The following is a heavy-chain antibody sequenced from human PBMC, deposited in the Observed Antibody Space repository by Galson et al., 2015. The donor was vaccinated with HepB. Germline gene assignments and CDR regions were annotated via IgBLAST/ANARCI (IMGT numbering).Heavy chain of an antibody. CDR1: GFSFKSFT. V-gene: IGHV3-48*01. J-gene: IGHJ6*03. CDR3: ARGWATVPYGGYMDV. D-gene: IGHD4-23*01. CDR2: ISTTRTNAI. Sequence: SLRLSCAASGFSFKSFTMDWVRQTPGKGLEWVSSISTTRTNAIYYADSVKGRFTISRDDAKNSLYLQMNSLSAEDTAVYYCARGWATVPYGGYMDVWGKGTTVIVSS.